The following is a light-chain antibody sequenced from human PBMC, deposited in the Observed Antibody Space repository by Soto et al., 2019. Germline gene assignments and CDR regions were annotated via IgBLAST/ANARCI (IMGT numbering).Light chain of an antibody. V-gene: IGKV1-39*01. CDR2: AAS. CDR1: QSISSY. J-gene: IGKJ1*01. CDR3: QQSYSTPWT. Sequence: DIQMTQSPSSLSASVGDRVTITCRAGQSISSYLNWYQQKPGKAPKLLIYAASTLQSGVPSRFSGYGSGTDFTLTITSLQPDDFATYYCQQSYSTPWTFGQGTKVEIK.